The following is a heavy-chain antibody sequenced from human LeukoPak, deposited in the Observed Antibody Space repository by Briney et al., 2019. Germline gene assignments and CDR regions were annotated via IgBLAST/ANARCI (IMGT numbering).Heavy chain of an antibody. D-gene: IGHD5-24*01. CDR1: GFTFSNYS. CDR3: ARGGYGYNFFDY. CDR2: ISSRSSYI. Sequence: GGSQRLSCAASGFTFSNYSMNWARQAPGKGLEWVSSISSRSSYIYYADSVKGRFTISRDNAKNSLYLQMNSLRAEDTAVYYCARGGYGYNFFDYWGQGTLVTVSS. V-gene: IGHV3-21*01. J-gene: IGHJ4*02.